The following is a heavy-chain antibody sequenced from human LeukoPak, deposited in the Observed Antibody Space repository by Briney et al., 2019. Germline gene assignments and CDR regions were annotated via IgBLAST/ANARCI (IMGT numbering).Heavy chain of an antibody. Sequence: GGSLRLSCAASGFTFSSYSINWVRQAPGNRLEWVPSISGSSTYIYYTDSVKGRFTISRDNAKNSLYLQMNNLRAEDPAVYYCARVTRSPFGWFDPWGQGTLVTVSS. D-gene: IGHD4-17*01. CDR1: GFTFSSYS. CDR3: ARVTRSPFGWFDP. J-gene: IGHJ5*02. V-gene: IGHV3-21*01. CDR2: ISGSSTYI.